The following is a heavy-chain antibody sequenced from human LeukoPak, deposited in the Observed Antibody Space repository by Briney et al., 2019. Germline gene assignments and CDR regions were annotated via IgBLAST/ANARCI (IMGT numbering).Heavy chain of an antibody. D-gene: IGHD6-19*01. J-gene: IGHJ5*02. Sequence: PSETLSLTCNVSGGSIGRRNYYWGWIRQPPGKGLEWIGSVYYSGTTHYNSSLKSRVSISVDTSKNHFSLKLNSVPAADTATYYCASHLRYSSGWYNWFDPWGQGTPVTVSS. CDR2: VYYSGTT. CDR1: GGSIGRRNYY. CDR3: ASHLRYSSGWYNWFDP. V-gene: IGHV4-39*02.